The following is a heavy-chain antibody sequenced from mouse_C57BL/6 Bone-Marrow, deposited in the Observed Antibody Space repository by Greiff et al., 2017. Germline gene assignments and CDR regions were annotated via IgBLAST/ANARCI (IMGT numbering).Heavy chain of an antibody. Sequence: EVQVVESEAELVRPGASVKLSCTASGFNIKDYYMHWVKQRPEQGLEWIGRIDPEDGDTEYAPKFQGKATMTADTSSNTAYPQLSSLTSEDTAVYYCTTYEYDERYYFDYWGQGTTLTVSS. CDR2: IDPEDGDT. J-gene: IGHJ2*01. D-gene: IGHD2-4*01. V-gene: IGHV14-1*01. CDR3: TTYEYDERYYFDY. CDR1: GFNIKDYY.